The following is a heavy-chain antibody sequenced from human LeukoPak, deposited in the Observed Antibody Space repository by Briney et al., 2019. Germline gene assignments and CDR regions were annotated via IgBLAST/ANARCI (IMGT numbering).Heavy chain of an antibody. Sequence: ASVKVSCKASGYTFTSYGISWVRQAPGQGLEWMGWISAYNGNTNYAQKLQGRVTMTTDTSTSTAYMELRSLRSDDTAVYYCARGGGGCSYGTFDAFDIWGQGTMVTVSS. D-gene: IGHD5-18*01. CDR1: GYTFTSYG. CDR2: ISAYNGNT. CDR3: ARGGGGCSYGTFDAFDI. V-gene: IGHV1-18*01. J-gene: IGHJ3*02.